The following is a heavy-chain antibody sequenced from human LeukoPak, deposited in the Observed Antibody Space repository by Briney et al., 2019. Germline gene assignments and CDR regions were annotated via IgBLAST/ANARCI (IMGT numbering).Heavy chain of an antibody. CDR3: ARSAGYSSGWANPEYYFDY. CDR1: GGSISSYY. J-gene: IGHJ4*02. D-gene: IGHD6-19*01. CDR2: IYYSGST. Sequence: SETLSLTCTVSGGSISSYYWSWIRQPPGKGLEWIGYIYYSGSTNYNPSLKSRVTISVDTSKNQFSLKLSSVTAAETAVYYCARSAGYSSGWANPEYYFDYWGQGTLVTVSS. V-gene: IGHV4-59*08.